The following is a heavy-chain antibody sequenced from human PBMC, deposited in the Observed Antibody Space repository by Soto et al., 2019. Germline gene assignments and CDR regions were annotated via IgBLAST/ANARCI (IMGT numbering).Heavy chain of an antibody. J-gene: IGHJ4*02. CDR3: AWSYVTSRPIDF. D-gene: IGHD3-10*01. CDR1: GYSLTSYY. Sequence: ASVKVSCNSSGYSLTSYYMHWVRQAPGRGLEWMGITTPSDGSTNYAQKFQGRLTMTTDTSTSTAEVQMSSLRSEETAMYYCAWSYVTSRPIDFWGQGTLVSVS. V-gene: IGHV1-46*01. CDR2: TTPSDGST.